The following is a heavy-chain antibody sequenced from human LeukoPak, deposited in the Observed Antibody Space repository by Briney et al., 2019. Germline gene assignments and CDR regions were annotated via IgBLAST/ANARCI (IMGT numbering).Heavy chain of an antibody. CDR2: IKPDGGEK. D-gene: IGHD5-18*01. CDR3: GVGRYNYGYDY. V-gene: IGHV3-7*01. J-gene: IGHJ4*02. CDR1: GFTFSSHW. Sequence: PGGSLRLSCAASGFTFSSHWMIWVRQAPGKGLEWVANIKPDGGEKYYVESVRGRFTISRDNAKNSLYLQMNSLSAADTAVYYCGVGRYNYGYDYWGQGTLVTVSS.